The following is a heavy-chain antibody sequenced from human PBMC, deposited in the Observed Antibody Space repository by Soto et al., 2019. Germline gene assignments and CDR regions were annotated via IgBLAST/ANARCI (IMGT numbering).Heavy chain of an antibody. J-gene: IGHJ5*02. CDR3: ASALYCSGGSCSFDP. CDR2: IYYTGST. CDR1: GGSVSSGNYY. Sequence: QVQLQESGPGLVEPSETLSLTCTVSGGSVSSGNYYWSWIRQPPGKGLEWIGFIYYTGSTSYNPSLKSRVTISMDTSKNQFSLKLTSVTAADTAVYYCASALYCSGGSCSFDPWGQGTLVTVSS. D-gene: IGHD2-15*01. V-gene: IGHV4-61*01.